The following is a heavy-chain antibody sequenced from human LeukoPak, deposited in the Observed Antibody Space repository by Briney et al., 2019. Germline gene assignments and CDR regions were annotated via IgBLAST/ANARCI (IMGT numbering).Heavy chain of an antibody. D-gene: IGHD3/OR15-3a*01. J-gene: IGHJ4*02. CDR1: GFTVSSNY. CDR3: ARVDVEGYYFDY. V-gene: IGHV3-53*01. Sequence: GGSLRLSCAASGFTVSSNYMSWVRQAPGKGLEWVLVIYSGGSTYYADSVKGRFTISRDNSKNTLYLQMNSLRAEDTAVYYCARVDVEGYYFDYWGQGTLVTVSS. CDR2: IYSGGST.